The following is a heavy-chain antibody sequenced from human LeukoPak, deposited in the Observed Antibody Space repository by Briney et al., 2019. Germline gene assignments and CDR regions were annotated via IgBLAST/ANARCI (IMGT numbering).Heavy chain of an antibody. CDR1: GDSISSRSYY. CDR2: IYYRGST. D-gene: IGHD6-19*01. V-gene: IGHV4-39*01. CDR3: ARHEWLGSDAFDI. J-gene: IGHJ3*02. Sequence: SETLSLTCIVSGDSISSRSYYWGWIRQPPGQGLEWIGRIYYRGSTYYNPSLKIRVTILVDTSKDHFSLKLSSVTAADSAVYYCARHEWLGSDAFDIWGQGTMVTVSS.